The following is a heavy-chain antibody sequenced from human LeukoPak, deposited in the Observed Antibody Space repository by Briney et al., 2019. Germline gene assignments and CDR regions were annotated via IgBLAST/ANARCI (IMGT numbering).Heavy chain of an antibody. CDR1: GITLSNYG. V-gene: IGHV3-20*04. J-gene: IGHJ4*02. CDR2: INWNGGST. D-gene: IGHD3-22*01. CDR3: VRDGDTSGYTN. Sequence: PGGSLRLSCAVSGITLSNYGMSWVRQAPGKGLEWVSGINWNGGSTGYADSVKGRFTISRDNAKNSLYLQMNSLRAEDTAVYSCVRDGDTSGYTNWGQGTLVTVSS.